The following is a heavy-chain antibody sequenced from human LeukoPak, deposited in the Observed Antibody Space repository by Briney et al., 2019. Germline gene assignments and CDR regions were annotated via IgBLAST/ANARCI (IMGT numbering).Heavy chain of an antibody. CDR2: IYYSGST. D-gene: IGHD1-26*01. J-gene: IGHJ4*02. CDR1: GGSISSYY. Sequence: SETLSLTCTVSGGSISSYYWSWIRQPPGKGLEWIGYIYYSGSTNYNPSLKSRVTISVDASKNQFSLKLSSVTAADTAVYYCARGTPFVGATTGNDYWGQGTLVTVSS. V-gene: IGHV4-59*01. CDR3: ARGTPFVGATTGNDY.